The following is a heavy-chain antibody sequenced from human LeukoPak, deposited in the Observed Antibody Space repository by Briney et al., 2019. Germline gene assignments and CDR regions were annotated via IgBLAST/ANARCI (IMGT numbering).Heavy chain of an antibody. CDR1: KFTFNNYA. CDR2: ISSSGANT. Sequence: GGSLRLSCAASKFTFNNYAMSWVRQAPGKGPEWVASISSSGANTYYGDSVKGRFIISRDNSKNSLYLQMDSLRAEDTAVYYCAKESSGYYDSSGYSPFDYWGQGTLVTVSS. D-gene: IGHD3-22*01. CDR3: AKESSGYYDSSGYSPFDY. J-gene: IGHJ4*02. V-gene: IGHV3-23*01.